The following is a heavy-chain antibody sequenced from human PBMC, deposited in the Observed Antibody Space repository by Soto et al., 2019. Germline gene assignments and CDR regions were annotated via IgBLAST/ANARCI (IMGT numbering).Heavy chain of an antibody. J-gene: IGHJ5*02. D-gene: IGHD6-13*01. Sequence: GASVKVSCKASGYTFTGYYMHWVRQAPGQGLEWMGWINPNSGGTNYAQKFQGWVTMTRDTSISTAYMELSRLRSDDTAVYYCARSQAAAGISPPFWFDPWGQGTLVTVSS. CDR1: GYTFTGYY. V-gene: IGHV1-2*04. CDR3: ARSQAAAGISPPFWFDP. CDR2: INPNSGGT.